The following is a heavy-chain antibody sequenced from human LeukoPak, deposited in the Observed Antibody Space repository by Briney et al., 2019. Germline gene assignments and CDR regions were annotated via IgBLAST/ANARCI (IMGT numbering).Heavy chain of an antibody. CDR3: ARQGYCSSTSCRVLDY. J-gene: IGHJ4*02. CDR2: IYHSGNT. V-gene: IGHV4-38-2*02. CDR1: NYSISSGYY. Sequence: SETLSLTCTVSNYSISSGYYWAWIRQPPGKGLEWIGNIYHSGNTYYNPSLKSRVSLSVDTSENQFSLKLSSVTAADTAVYYCARQGYCSSTSCRVLDYWGQGTLVTVSS. D-gene: IGHD2-2*01.